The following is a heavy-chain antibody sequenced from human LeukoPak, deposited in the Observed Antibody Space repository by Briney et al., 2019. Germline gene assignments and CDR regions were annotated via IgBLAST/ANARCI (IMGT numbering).Heavy chain of an antibody. CDR2: ITPVFNTV. D-gene: IGHD3-22*01. CDR3: AMRYYYDSSGLFYY. Sequence: ASVKVSCKASGGTLSSYAISWVRQAPGQGLGWMGGITPVFNTVNYAQKFQGRVTITADESTSTAYMELSSLRSEDTAVYYCAMRYYYDSSGLFYYWGQGTLVTVSS. V-gene: IGHV1-69*13. CDR1: GGTLSSYA. J-gene: IGHJ4*02.